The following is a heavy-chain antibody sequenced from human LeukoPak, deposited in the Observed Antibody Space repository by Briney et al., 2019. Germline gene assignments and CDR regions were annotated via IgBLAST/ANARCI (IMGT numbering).Heavy chain of an antibody. CDR3: ARETSPGGHFDY. V-gene: IGHV6-1*01. D-gene: IGHD3-16*01. CDR1: GDSVSSNSAA. CDR2: TYYRSKWYN. Sequence: SQTLSLTCAISGDSVSSNSAAWNWIRQSPSRGLERLGRTYYRSKWYNYYAVSVKSRITINPDTSKNQFSLQLNSMSPEDTAVYFCARETSPGGHFDYWGQGTLVTVSS. J-gene: IGHJ4*02.